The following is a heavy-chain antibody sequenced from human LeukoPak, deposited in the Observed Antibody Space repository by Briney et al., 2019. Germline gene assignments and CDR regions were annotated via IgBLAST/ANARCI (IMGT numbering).Heavy chain of an antibody. J-gene: IGHJ6*02. CDR3: ARAATHYYYYYGMDV. CDR1: GGSISSYY. Sequence: SETLSLTCPVSGGSISSYYWSWIRQPPGKGLEWIGYIYYSGSTNYHPSLKSRVTISVDTSKNQFSLKLSSVTAADTAVYYCARAATHYYYYYGMDVWGQGTTVTVSS. V-gene: IGHV4-59*01. CDR2: IYYSGST.